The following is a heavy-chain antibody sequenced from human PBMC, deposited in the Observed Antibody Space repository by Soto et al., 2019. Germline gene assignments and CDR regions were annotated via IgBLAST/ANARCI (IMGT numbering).Heavy chain of an antibody. Sequence: SETLSLTCTASGASISSYYWSWIRQPPGKGLEWIGYIYHTGSTNYNPSLKSRVTISVDTSKKQFSLRLRSGTAADTAVYYCARTQLGSFDIWGQGTMVT. V-gene: IGHV4-59*01. J-gene: IGHJ3*02. CDR2: IYHTGST. D-gene: IGHD3-16*01. CDR1: GASISSYY. CDR3: ARTQLGSFDI.